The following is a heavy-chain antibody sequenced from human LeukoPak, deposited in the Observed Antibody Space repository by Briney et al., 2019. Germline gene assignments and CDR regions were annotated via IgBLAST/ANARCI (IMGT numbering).Heavy chain of an antibody. D-gene: IGHD6-25*01. V-gene: IGHV1-2*06. CDR3: ARDPYSARVHKDV. J-gene: IGHJ6*03. CDR1: GYSFTSYW. Sequence: GESLKISCKGSGYSFTSYWIGWVRQAPGQGLEWMGRINPNSGGTNYAQKFQGRVTMTRDTSISTAYMELSRLRSDDTAVYYCARDPYSARVHKDVWGKGTTVTVSS. CDR2: INPNSGGT.